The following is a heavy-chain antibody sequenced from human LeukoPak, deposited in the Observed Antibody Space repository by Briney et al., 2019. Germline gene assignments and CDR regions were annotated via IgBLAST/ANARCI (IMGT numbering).Heavy chain of an antibody. CDR1: GFTFDTYG. Sequence: GGSLRLSCAASGFTFDTYGMSWVRQAPGKGLEWVSSISSNSANTYYADSVKGRFTISRDNFKNTLYLQMNSLRAEDTAVYYCAKDGTGCGGDCYSDYWGQGTLDTVSS. CDR3: AKDGTGCGGDCYSDY. D-gene: IGHD2-21*02. CDR2: ISSNSANT. J-gene: IGHJ4*02. V-gene: IGHV3-23*01.